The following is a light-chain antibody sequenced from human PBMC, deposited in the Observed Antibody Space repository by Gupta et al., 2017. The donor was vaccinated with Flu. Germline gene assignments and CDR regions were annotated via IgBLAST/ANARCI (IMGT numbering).Light chain of an antibody. CDR2: SVS. V-gene: IGKV3-11*01. J-gene: IGKJ4*01. CDR3: QQRSNWPLT. CDR1: QGVSRY. Sequence: EIVLTQSPTTLSLSPGERATLSCRASQGVSRYLAWYQQKPGQAPRLLIYSVSNRATGIPARFSGRGSGTDFTLTISSLEPEDFAIYYCQQRSNWPLTFCGGTKVEIK.